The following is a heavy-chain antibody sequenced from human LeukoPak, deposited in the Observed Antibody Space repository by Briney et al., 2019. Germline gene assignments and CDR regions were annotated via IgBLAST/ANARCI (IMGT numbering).Heavy chain of an antibody. J-gene: IGHJ4*02. Sequence: SETLSLTCTVSGGSISSYYWSWIRQPPGKGLEWIGYIYYSGSTNYNPSLKSRVAISVDTSKNQFSLKLSSVTPADTAVYYCATSPPSLHSWGQGTLVTVSS. CDR1: GGSISSYY. CDR2: IYYSGST. D-gene: IGHD2-2*01. CDR3: ATSPPSLHS. V-gene: IGHV4-59*01.